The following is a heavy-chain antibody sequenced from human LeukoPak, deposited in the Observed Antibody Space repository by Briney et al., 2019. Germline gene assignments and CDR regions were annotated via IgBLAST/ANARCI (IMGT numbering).Heavy chain of an antibody. Sequence: GGSLRLSCAASGFTFSSYAMHWVRQAPGKGLEWVAVISYDGSNKYYADSAKGRFTISRDNSKNTLYLQMNSLRAEDTAVYYCAGIFTTSPSNDYWGQGTLVTVSS. D-gene: IGHD3-3*01. CDR2: ISYDGSNK. J-gene: IGHJ4*02. CDR3: AGIFTTSPSNDY. V-gene: IGHV3-30*04. CDR1: GFTFSSYA.